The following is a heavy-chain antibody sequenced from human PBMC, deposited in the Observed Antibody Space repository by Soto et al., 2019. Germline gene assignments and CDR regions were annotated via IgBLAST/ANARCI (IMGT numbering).Heavy chain of an antibody. V-gene: IGHV4-59*01. CDR3: ARFPYPTYYYGSGSYFDY. J-gene: IGHJ4*02. Sequence: ETLSLTCTVSGGSISSYYWSWIRQPPGKGLEWIGYIYYSGSTNYNPSLKSRVTIPVDTSKNQFSLKLSSVTAADTAVYYCARFPYPTYYYGSGSYFDYWGQGTLVTVSS. D-gene: IGHD3-10*01. CDR2: IYYSGST. CDR1: GGSISSYY.